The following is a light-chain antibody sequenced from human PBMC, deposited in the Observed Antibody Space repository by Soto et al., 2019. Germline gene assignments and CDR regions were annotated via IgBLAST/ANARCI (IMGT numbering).Light chain of an antibody. CDR2: DAS. CDR3: QQYNSYSGT. Sequence: DIQMTQSPSTLSGSVGDRVTITCRASQTISSWLAWYQQKPGKAPKLLIYDASSLESGVPSRFSGSGSGTEFTLTISSLQPDDFATYYCQQYNSYSGTCGQGTKVDIK. CDR1: QTISSW. J-gene: IGKJ1*01. V-gene: IGKV1-5*01.